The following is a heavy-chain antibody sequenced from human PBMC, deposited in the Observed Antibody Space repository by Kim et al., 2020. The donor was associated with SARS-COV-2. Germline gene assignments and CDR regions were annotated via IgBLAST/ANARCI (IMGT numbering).Heavy chain of an antibody. Sequence: GGSLRLSCAASGFTFSSYWMSWVRQAPGKGLEWVANIKQDGSEKYYVDSVKGRFTISRDNAKNSLYLQMNSLRAEDTAVYYCAREFGDYVWGSYGWFDPWGQGTLVTVSS. V-gene: IGHV3-7*03. D-gene: IGHD3-16*01. CDR1: GFTFSSYW. J-gene: IGHJ5*02. CDR3: AREFGDYVWGSYGWFDP. CDR2: IKQDGSEK.